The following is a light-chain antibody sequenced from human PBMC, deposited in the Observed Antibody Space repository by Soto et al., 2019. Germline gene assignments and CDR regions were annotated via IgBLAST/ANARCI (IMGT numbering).Light chain of an antibody. CDR1: QSVRTTY. J-gene: IGKJ4*01. CDR3: EYYGSSIT. V-gene: IGKV3-20*01. Sequence: EIVVTQSPGTLSLSPGERATLSCRASQSVRTTYLAWYQQKPGQAPRLLIYNASNRATGIPDRFSGSGSGTDFTLTFSRLEPEDFAVYYCEYYGSSITFGGGTKVDIK. CDR2: NAS.